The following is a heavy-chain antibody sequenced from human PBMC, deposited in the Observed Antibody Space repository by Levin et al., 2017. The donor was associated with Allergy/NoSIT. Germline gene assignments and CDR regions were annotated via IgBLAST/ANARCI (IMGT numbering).Heavy chain of an antibody. CDR3: ARGPSDDS. D-gene: IGHD3-10*01. CDR2: ISTTGSYI. J-gene: IGHJ4*02. V-gene: IGHV3-21*01. Sequence: GESLKISCAASGFTLSDYSMNWVRQAPGKGLEWVSSISTTGSYIYYADSVRGRFTISRDNAKNSVYLQMNSLRAEDTAVYFCARGPSDDSWGQGTLVTVSS. CDR1: GFTLSDYS.